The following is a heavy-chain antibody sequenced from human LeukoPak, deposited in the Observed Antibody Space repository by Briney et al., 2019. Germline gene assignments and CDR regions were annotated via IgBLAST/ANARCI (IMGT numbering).Heavy chain of an antibody. CDR2: IYYSGST. Sequence: NTSETLSLTCTVSGGSISNYYWNWIRQPPGKGLEWIGYIYYSGSTNYNPSLKSRVTISVDTSKNQFSLKLSSVTAADTAVYYCARALQHPGIAAAGTSNWFDPWGQGTLVTVSS. D-gene: IGHD6-13*01. V-gene: IGHV4-59*12. CDR3: ARALQHPGIAAAGTSNWFDP. J-gene: IGHJ5*02. CDR1: GGSISNYY.